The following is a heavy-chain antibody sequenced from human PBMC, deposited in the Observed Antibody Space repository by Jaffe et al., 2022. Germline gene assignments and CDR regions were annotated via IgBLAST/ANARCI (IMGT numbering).Heavy chain of an antibody. J-gene: IGHJ4*02. CDR1: GYTFSDYN. V-gene: IGHV1-2*06. D-gene: IGHD3-3*01. CDR3: ARGDKFFFEY. CDR2: IVPKSGGT. Sequence: QVQLVQSGAEVKKPGASVKVSCKASGYTFSDYNMHWVRQAPGQGLEWMGRIVPKSGGTNYAQKFQGRVTMTRDTSITTVYMELSSLRSDDTAVYYCARGDKFFFEYWGQGTLVTVSS.